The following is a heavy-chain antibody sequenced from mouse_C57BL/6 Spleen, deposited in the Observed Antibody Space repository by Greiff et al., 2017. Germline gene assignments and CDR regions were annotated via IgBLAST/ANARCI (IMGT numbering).Heavy chain of an antibody. D-gene: IGHD2-4*01. CDR1: GYTFTDSN. CDR3: ARGGLRRTLYYAMDY. J-gene: IGHJ4*01. V-gene: IGHV1-18*01. Sequence: VQLQQSGPELVKPGASVQIPCKASGYTFTDSNMDWVKQSHGKSLEWIGDINPNNGGTIYNQKFKGKATLTVDKSSSTAYMELRSLTSEDTAVYYCARGGLRRTLYYAMDYWGQGTSVTVSS. CDR2: INPNNGGT.